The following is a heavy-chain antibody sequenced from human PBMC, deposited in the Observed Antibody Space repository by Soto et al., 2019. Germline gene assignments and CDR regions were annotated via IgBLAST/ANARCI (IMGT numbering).Heavy chain of an antibody. D-gene: IGHD6-13*01. Sequence: PGGSLRLSCAASGFTFSSYWMSWVRQAPGKGLEWVANIKQDGSEKYYVDSVKGRFTISRDNAKNSLYLQMNSLRAEDTAVYYCARELWSIAAAGTFDYWGQGTLVTVSS. CDR3: ARELWSIAAAGTFDY. CDR2: IKQDGSEK. CDR1: GFTFSSYW. V-gene: IGHV3-7*01. J-gene: IGHJ4*02.